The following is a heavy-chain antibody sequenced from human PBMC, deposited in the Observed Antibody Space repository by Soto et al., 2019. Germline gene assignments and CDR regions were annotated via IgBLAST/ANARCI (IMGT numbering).Heavy chain of an antibody. D-gene: IGHD1-26*01. V-gene: IGHV1-2*02. Sequence: APVKVSCKASGYTFTGNYIHWVRQTPEQGPEWMGEIGPESGATRYAQRFQGRVTMTRDMSITTVYMELNNLSPDDTAVYYCGRGRSGQIVVFYWGQGTPVTVSS. CDR2: IGPESGAT. CDR1: GYTFTGNY. CDR3: GRGRSGQIVVFY. J-gene: IGHJ4*02.